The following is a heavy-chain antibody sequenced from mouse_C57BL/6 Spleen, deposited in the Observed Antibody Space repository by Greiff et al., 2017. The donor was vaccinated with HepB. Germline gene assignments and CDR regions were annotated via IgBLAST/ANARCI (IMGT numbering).Heavy chain of an antibody. CDR2: INPSSGYT. J-gene: IGHJ3*01. CDR3: ARSTLYYDYGAWFAY. CDR1: GYTFTSYT. D-gene: IGHD2-4*01. Sequence: QVQLQQSGAELARPGASVKMSCKASGYTFTSYTMHWVKQRPGQGLEWIGYINPSSGYTKYNQKFKDKATLTADKSSSTAYMQLSSLTSEDSAVYYCARSTLYYDYGAWFAYWGQGTLVTVSA. V-gene: IGHV1-4*01.